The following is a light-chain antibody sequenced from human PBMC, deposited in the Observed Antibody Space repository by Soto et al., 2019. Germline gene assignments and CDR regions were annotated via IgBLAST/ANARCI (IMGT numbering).Light chain of an antibody. Sequence: EIVLTQSPGTLSLSPGERATLSCRASQSVGNNYLAWFQQKSGQAPRLLISGASSRATGIPDRFSGSGSGTDFTLTLSRLETETFAVYYCHQYGSSPRTFGQGTRVEVK. J-gene: IGKJ1*01. V-gene: IGKV3-20*01. CDR3: HQYGSSPRT. CDR2: GAS. CDR1: QSVGNNY.